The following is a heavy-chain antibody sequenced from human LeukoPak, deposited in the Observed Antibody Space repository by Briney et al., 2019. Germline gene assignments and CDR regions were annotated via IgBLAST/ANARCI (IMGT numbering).Heavy chain of an antibody. Sequence: SETLSLTCTVSGGSISSYYWSWIRQPPGKGLEWIGYIYYSGSTNYNPSLKSRVTISVDTSKNQFSLKLSSVTAADTAVYYCARPIIAGRRDAFDIWGQGTMVTVSP. CDR2: IYYSGST. V-gene: IGHV4-59*01. J-gene: IGHJ3*02. CDR3: ARPIIAGRRDAFDI. D-gene: IGHD6-13*01. CDR1: GGSISSYY.